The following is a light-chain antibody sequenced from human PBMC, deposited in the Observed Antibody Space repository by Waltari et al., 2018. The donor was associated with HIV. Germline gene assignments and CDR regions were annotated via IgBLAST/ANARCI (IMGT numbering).Light chain of an antibody. J-gene: IGLJ1*01. CDR3: QSHDNKIFYV. Sequence: NFILTQPHSVSESPGKMVTISCTRSSGNIASSYVPCYQQRPGSSPTTVIYANKQRPSGVPDRFSGSIDSSSNSASLTISGLRTEDEADYYGQSHDNKIFYVFGGGTYVTVL. V-gene: IGLV6-57*01. CDR2: ANK. CDR1: SGNIASSY.